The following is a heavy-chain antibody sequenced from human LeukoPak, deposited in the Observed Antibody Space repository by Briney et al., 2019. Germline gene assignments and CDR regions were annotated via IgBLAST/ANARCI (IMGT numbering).Heavy chain of an antibody. Sequence: GGALRLSCAASGFTFRSFWMSWVRQAPGKGLEWLGHINQEASRTDHADSVKGRFTISRDNSRNTLYLPMNSLRAEDTAVYYCVKDRGGSPFYGMDVWGQGTTVTVSS. CDR3: VKDRGGSPFYGMDV. V-gene: IGHV3-7*03. CDR2: INQEASRT. CDR1: GFTFRSFW. D-gene: IGHD1-26*01. J-gene: IGHJ6*02.